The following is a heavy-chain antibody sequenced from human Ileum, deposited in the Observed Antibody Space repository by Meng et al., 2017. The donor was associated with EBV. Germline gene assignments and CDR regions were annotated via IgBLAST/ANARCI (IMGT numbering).Heavy chain of an antibody. D-gene: IGHD2-8*01. J-gene: IGHJ4*02. CDR2: IYHSGST. V-gene: IGHV4-4*02. CDR3: ARTGVGLAFDY. Sequence: QVQLRESGRGLVKSSGTLSLTCCVSGDSMTNNNWWTWVRQPPGKGLEWIGEIYHSGSTNYNPSLQSRATISVDMSKKQFSLKLRSVTAADTAVYYCARTGVGLAFDYWGLGTLVTVSS. CDR1: GDSMTNNNW.